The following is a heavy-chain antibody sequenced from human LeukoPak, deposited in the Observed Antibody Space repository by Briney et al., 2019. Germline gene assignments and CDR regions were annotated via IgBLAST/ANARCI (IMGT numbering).Heavy chain of an antibody. CDR1: GGSISSGGYS. V-gene: IGHV4-30-4*07. Sequence: SETLXLTCAVSGGSISSGGYSWSWIRQPPGKGLEWIGYIYYSGSTYYNPSLKSRFTISVETSKNQFSLKLSSVTAAGTAVYYCXRXSPXLLPPSVFDYWGQGTLVTVSS. J-gene: IGHJ4*02. CDR2: IYYSGST. CDR3: XRXSPXLLPPSVFDY. D-gene: IGHD3-22*01.